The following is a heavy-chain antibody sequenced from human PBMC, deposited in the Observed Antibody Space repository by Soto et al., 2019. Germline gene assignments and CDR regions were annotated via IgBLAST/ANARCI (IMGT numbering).Heavy chain of an antibody. V-gene: IGHV4-30-4*01. D-gene: IGHD3-22*01. Sequence: PSETLSLTCTVSGGSISSGDYYWSWIRQPPGKGLEWIGYIYYSGSTYYNPSLKSRVTISVDTSKNQFSLKLSSVTAADTAVYYCARVGTLSYYSHYWGQGTLVTVSS. CDR2: IYYSGST. CDR3: ARVGTLSYYSHY. J-gene: IGHJ4*02. CDR1: GGSISSGDYY.